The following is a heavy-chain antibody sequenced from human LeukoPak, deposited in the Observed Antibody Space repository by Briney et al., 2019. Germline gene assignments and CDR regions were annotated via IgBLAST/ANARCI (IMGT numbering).Heavy chain of an antibody. J-gene: IGHJ4*02. Sequence: GASVKVSCKASGYTFTSYDISWVRQATGQGLEWMGWMNPNSGNTGYAQKFQGRVTMTRNTSISTAYMELSSLRSEDTAVYYCAREYYYASGNYYNRIDYWGQGTLVTVSS. D-gene: IGHD3-10*01. CDR3: AREYYYASGNYYNRIDY. V-gene: IGHV1-8*01. CDR1: GYTFTSYD. CDR2: MNPNSGNT.